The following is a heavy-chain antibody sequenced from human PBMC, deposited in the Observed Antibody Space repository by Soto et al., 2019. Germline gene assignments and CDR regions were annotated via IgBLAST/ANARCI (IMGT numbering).Heavy chain of an antibody. V-gene: IGHV3-21*01. CDR3: XXXXXXXXXWLADWYFDL. CDR2: ISAISSHI. D-gene: IGHD6-19*01. J-gene: IGHJ2*01. CDR1: GFTFSSYS. Sequence: EVQLVESGGGLVKPGGSLRLSCAASGFTFSSYSMTWVXXXXXXXLEWVSSISAISSHIYYADSLKGRFTVSRDNAKXXXXXXXXXXXXXXXXXXXXXXXXXXXXXWLADWYFDLWGRGTLVTVSS.